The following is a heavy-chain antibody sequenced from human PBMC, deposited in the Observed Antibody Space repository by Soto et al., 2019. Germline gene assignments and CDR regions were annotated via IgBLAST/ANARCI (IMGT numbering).Heavy chain of an antibody. V-gene: IGHV1-18*04. Sequence: ASVKVSCKASGYTFSSYGISWVRQAPGQGLEWMGWITTHNDNTNYAQKLQGRVTMTTDTSTRTAYMELRSLRSDDTAFYYCARAAGSSTLIFDYWGQGTLVTVSS. CDR2: ITTHNDNT. CDR3: ARAAGSSTLIFDY. D-gene: IGHD6-13*01. CDR1: GYTFSSYG. J-gene: IGHJ4*02.